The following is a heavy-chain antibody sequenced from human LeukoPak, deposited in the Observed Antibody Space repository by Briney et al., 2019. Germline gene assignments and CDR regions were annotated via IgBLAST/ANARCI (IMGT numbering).Heavy chain of an antibody. CDR2: IISSSMYI. V-gene: IGHV3-21*01. CDR3: ARPYSSGCES. CDR1: GFTFSSYS. Sequence: GGSLRLSCAASGFTFSSYSMNWVRQAPGKGREWVSSIISSSMYIYYADSVKGRFTSSRDNAKNSLYLQMNSLRAEDTAVYYCARPYSSGCESWGQGTLVTVSS. D-gene: IGHD6-19*01. J-gene: IGHJ4*02.